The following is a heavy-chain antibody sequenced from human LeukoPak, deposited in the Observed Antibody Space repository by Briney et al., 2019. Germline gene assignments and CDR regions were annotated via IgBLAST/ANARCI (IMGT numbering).Heavy chain of an antibody. V-gene: IGHV3-30*18. D-gene: IGHD6-19*01. Sequence: PGGSLRLSCAASGFTFSSYWMHWVRQAPGKGLEWVAVVSYDGSAKHYGDSVKGRFTISRDNSKNTLYLQMNSLRADDTAVYFCAKESTIRVAASLDYWGQGTLVTVSS. CDR1: GFTFSSYW. J-gene: IGHJ4*02. CDR2: VSYDGSAK. CDR3: AKESTIRVAASLDY.